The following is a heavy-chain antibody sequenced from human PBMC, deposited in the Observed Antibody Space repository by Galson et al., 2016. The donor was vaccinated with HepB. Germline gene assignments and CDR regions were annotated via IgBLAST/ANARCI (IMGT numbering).Heavy chain of an antibody. Sequence: QSGAEVKKPGESLKISCKGPGYSFSTYWIGWVRQMPGKGLEWMGIIYPGDSDTRYSPSFQGQVTISADKSTSTAYLQWNSLKASDTAMYYCARRGSGYYTGEYYWGQGTLVTVSS. J-gene: IGHJ4*02. V-gene: IGHV5-51*01. CDR1: GYSFSTYW. D-gene: IGHD3-3*01. CDR3: ARRGSGYYTGEYY. CDR2: IYPGDSDT.